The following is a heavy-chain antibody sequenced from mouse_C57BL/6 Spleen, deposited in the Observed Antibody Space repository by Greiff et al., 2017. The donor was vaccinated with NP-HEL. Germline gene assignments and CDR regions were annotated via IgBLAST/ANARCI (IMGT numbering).Heavy chain of an antibody. V-gene: IGHV1-5*01. CDR3: TREFSYYYGSSPYCFDY. J-gene: IGHJ2*01. Sequence: EVQLQQSGTVLARPGASVKMSCKTSGYTFTSYWMHWVKQRPGQGLEWIGAIYPGNSDTSYNQKFKGKAKLTAVTSASTAYMELSSLTNEDSAVYYCTREFSYYYGSSPYCFDYWGQGTTLTVSS. CDR2: IYPGNSDT. D-gene: IGHD1-1*01. CDR1: GYTFTSYW.